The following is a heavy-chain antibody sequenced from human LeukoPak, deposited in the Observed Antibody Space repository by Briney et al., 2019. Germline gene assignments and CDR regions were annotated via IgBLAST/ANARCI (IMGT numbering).Heavy chain of an antibody. CDR3: ARGTAYCSGGSCSNNWFDP. J-gene: IGHJ5*02. V-gene: IGHV4-38-2*01. D-gene: IGHD2-15*01. CDR1: GYSISSGYY. CDR2: IYHSGST. Sequence: PSETLPLTCAVSGYSISSGYYWGWIRQPPGKGLEWIGSIYHSGSTYYNPSLKSRVTISVDTSKNQFSLKLSSVTAADTAVYYCARGTAYCSGGSCSNNWFDPWGQGTLVTVSS.